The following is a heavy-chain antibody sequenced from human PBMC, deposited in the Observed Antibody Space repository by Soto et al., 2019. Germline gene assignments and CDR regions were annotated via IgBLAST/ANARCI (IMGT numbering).Heavy chain of an antibody. D-gene: IGHD1-1*01. CDR1: GFTFGDNV. V-gene: IGHV1-3*01. CDR2: INPDNGNT. J-gene: IGHJ3*01. CDR3: STNILTTGPRANDAFDV. Sequence: QVQLVQSGAEVRKPGASVKISCWASGFTFGDNVINWVRQAPGQSLEWMGWINPDNGNTRNSQTFQGRVTISRRASSSIANAVVTSMTPYDTAVYYCSTNILTTGPRANDAFDVWGQATMVTVSS.